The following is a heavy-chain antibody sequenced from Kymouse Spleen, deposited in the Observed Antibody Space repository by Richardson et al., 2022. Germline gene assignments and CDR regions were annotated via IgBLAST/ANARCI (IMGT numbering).Heavy chain of an antibody. D-gene: IGHD2-2*02. CDR2: IKSKTDGGTT. Sequence: EVQLVESGGGLVKPGGSLRLSCAASGFTFSNAWMSWVRQAPGKGLEWVGRIKSKTDGGTTDYAAPVKGRFTISRDDSKNTLYLQMNSLKTEDTAVYYCTTDLYCSSTSCSDAFDIWGQGTMVTVSS. V-gene: IGHV3-15*01. CDR3: TTDLYCSSTSCSDAFDI. J-gene: IGHJ3*02. CDR1: GFTFSNAW.